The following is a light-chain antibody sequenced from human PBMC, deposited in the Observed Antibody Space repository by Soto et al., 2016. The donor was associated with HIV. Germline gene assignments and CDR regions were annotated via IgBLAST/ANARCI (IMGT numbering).Light chain of an antibody. CDR2: KAS. CDR3: QQYNSYSIFT. V-gene: IGKV1-5*03. CDR1: QSISGW. Sequence: DIQMTQSPSTLSASVGDRVTITCRASQSISGWLAWYQQKPGKAPKLLIYKASSLEGGVPSRFSGSGSGTEFTLTINSLQPDDFATYYCQQYNSYSIFTFGPGTKWISN. J-gene: IGKJ3*01.